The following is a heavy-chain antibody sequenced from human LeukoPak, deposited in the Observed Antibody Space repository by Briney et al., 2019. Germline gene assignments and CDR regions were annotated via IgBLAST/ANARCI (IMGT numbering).Heavy chain of an antibody. Sequence: ASVKVSCKASGYTSTGYYMHWVRQAPGQGLEWMGWINPNSGGTNYAQKFQGRVTMTRDTSISTAYMELNSLRAEDTAVYYCARGYYDGRGHHFEYWGQGTLVTVSS. CDR1: GYTSTGYY. D-gene: IGHD3-22*01. J-gene: IGHJ4*02. CDR3: ARGYYDGRGHHFEY. V-gene: IGHV1-2*02. CDR2: INPNSGGT.